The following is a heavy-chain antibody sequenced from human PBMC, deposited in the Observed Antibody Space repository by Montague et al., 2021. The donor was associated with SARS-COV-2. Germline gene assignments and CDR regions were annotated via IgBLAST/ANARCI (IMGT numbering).Heavy chain of an antibody. CDR1: GGSITTSNGY. CDR3: ARHAPAFRAAVITWFDP. V-gene: IGHV4-39*01. J-gene: IGHJ5*02. D-gene: IGHD6-13*01. Sequence: SETLSLTCSVSGGSITTSNGYWGWVRQPPGTGLEWIGAISYTGITYYNPSLKSRVTISEDISKNQFSLKLSSVTAADTAVYYCARHAPAFRAAVITWFDPWGQGTLVTVSS. CDR2: ISYTGIT.